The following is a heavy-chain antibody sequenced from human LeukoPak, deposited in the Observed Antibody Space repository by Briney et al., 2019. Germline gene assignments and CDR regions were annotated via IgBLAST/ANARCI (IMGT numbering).Heavy chain of an antibody. CDR2: IYYSGST. CDR1: GGSISSSSYY. J-gene: IGHJ4*02. Sequence: SETLSLTCTVSGGSISSSSYYWGWIRQPPGKGLEWIGSIYYSGSTYYNPSLKSRVTISVDTSKNQFSLKLSSVTAADTAVYYCARATYDSSGYWFLAEFDYWGQGTLVTVSS. CDR3: ARATYDSSGYWFLAEFDY. D-gene: IGHD3-22*01. V-gene: IGHV4-39*07.